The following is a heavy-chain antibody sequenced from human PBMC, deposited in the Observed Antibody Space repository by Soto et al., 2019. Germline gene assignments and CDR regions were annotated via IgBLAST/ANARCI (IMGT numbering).Heavy chain of an antibody. Sequence: PSETLSLTCTVSGGSISSGGYYWSWIRQHPGKGLEWIGYIYYSGSTYYNPSLKSRVTISVDTSKNQFSLKLSSVTAADTAVYYCARGIAAATSPAFDIRGQGTMVTVSS. CDR3: ARGIAAATSPAFDI. CDR2: IYYSGST. CDR1: GGSISSGGYY. D-gene: IGHD6-13*01. V-gene: IGHV4-31*03. J-gene: IGHJ3*02.